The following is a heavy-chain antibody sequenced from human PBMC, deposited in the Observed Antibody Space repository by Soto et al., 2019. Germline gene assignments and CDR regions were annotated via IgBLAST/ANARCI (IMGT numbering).Heavy chain of an antibody. V-gene: IGHV1-46*01. CDR3: AREARGYYDSSGYYPQDP. J-gene: IGHJ5*02. D-gene: IGHD3-22*01. CDR1: GYTFTSYY. CDR2: INPSGGST. Sequence: GASVKVSCKASGYTFTSYYMHWVRQAPGQGLEWMGIINPSGGSTSYAQKFQGRVTMTRDTSTSTVYMELSSLRSEDTAVYYCAREARGYYDSSGYYPQDPWGQGTLVTVSS.